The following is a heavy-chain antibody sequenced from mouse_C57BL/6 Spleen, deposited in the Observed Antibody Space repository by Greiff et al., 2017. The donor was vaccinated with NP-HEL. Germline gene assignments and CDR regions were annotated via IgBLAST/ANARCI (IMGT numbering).Heavy chain of an antibody. Sequence: VQLQQSGPELVKPGASVKIPCKASGYTFTDYNMDWVKQSHGKSLEWIGDINPNNGGTIYNQKFKGKATLTVDKSSSTAYMELRSLTSEDTAVYYCARWRYGSSYCAMDDWGQGTSVTVSS. CDR1: GYTFTDYN. D-gene: IGHD1-1*01. CDR2: INPNNGGT. CDR3: ARWRYGSSYCAMDD. V-gene: IGHV1-18*01. J-gene: IGHJ4*01.